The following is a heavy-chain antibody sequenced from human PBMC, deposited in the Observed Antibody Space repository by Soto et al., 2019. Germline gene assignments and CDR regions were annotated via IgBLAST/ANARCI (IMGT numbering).Heavy chain of an antibody. CDR3: ARTSGHYRPFDS. CDR2: ITSDSNTI. Sequence: EVQLVESGGGLVQPGGSLRLSCAASGFTFSSSEMNWVRQAPGKGPEWVSHITSDSNTIYYADSVKGRFTISRDNAESSLYLQMNSLRAEDTAVYYCARTSGHYRPFDSWGQGTPVVVSS. D-gene: IGHD3-22*01. CDR1: GFTFSSSE. J-gene: IGHJ4*02. V-gene: IGHV3-48*03.